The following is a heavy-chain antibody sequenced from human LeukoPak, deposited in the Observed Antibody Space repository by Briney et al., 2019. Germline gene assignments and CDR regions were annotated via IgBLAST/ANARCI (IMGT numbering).Heavy chain of an antibody. CDR1: GFTFSTYS. CDR3: ARDEPIGVVSG. Sequence: GSLRLSCAASGFTFSTYSMNWVRQAPGKGLEWVSSISSSSSYIYYADSVKGRFTISRDNAENSLYLQMTSLRGDDTAVYYCARDEPIGVVSGWGQGTLVTVSS. CDR2: ISSSSSYI. D-gene: IGHD3-3*01. V-gene: IGHV3-21*01. J-gene: IGHJ4*02.